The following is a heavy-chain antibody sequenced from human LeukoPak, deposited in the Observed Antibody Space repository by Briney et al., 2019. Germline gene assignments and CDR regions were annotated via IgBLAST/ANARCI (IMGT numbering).Heavy chain of an antibody. CDR1: GFTFSDYY. CDR2: ISSSSSYT. D-gene: IGHD3-22*01. CDR3: ARGGVDSSGYRFDY. V-gene: IGHV3-11*05. J-gene: IGHJ4*02. Sequence: GGSLRLSCAASGFTFSDYYMSWIRQAPGKGLEWVSYISSSSSYTNYADSVKGRFTISRDNAKNSLYLQMNSLRAGDTAVYYCARGGVDSSGYRFDYWGQGTLVTVSS.